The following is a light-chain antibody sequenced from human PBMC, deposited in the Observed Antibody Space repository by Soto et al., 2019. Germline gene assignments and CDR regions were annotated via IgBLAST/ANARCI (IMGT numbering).Light chain of an antibody. J-gene: IGKJ2*01. Sequence: EVVLTQSPGPLSLSPGERATLSCRASQSVDRNYLSWFQHKRGQPPRVLVFATSSRAAGTPVRFSGSGSGTNFTLTITRVEPEDFGVYYCQQRSNWPHTFGQGTKLEIK. CDR3: QQRSNWPHT. V-gene: IGKV3D-20*02. CDR1: QSVDRNY. CDR2: ATS.